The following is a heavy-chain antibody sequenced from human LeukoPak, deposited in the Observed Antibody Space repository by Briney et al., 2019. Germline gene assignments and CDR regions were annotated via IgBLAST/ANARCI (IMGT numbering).Heavy chain of an antibody. J-gene: IGHJ4*02. D-gene: IGHD3-10*01. CDR2: IDPNSGGT. Sequence: ASVRVSCKASGYTFTDFYNHWVRQAPGQGLEWMGWIDPNSGGTIYAQKFQGRVTMTRDTSISTAYMELSRLRSDDTAMYYCASVYGSGSYSGYWGQGTLVTVSS. CDR1: GYTFTDFY. V-gene: IGHV1-2*02. CDR3: ASVYGSGSYSGY.